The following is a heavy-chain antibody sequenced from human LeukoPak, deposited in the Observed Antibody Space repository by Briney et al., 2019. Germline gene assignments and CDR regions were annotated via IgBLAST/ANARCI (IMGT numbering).Heavy chain of an antibody. Sequence: WFSAIGTAVDTYYPGSVKGRFTISRENAKNSLYLQMNSLRAGDTAVYYCARGGDSGSFDYWGQGTLVTVSS. CDR3: ARGGDSGSFDY. D-gene: IGHD1-26*01. J-gene: IGHJ4*02. CDR2: IGTAVDT. V-gene: IGHV3-13*01.